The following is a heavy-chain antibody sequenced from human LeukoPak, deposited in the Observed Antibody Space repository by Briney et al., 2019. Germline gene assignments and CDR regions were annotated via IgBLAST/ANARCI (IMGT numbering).Heavy chain of an antibody. J-gene: IGHJ4*02. CDR2: IYTSGST. CDR1: GGSISSGSYY. CDR3: ARGGTMVRGVMGY. V-gene: IGHV4-61*02. D-gene: IGHD3-10*01. Sequence: SETLSLTCTVSGGSISSGSYYWSWIRQPAGKGLEWIGRIYTSGSTNYNPSLKSRVTISVDTSKNQFSLKLSSVTAADTAVYYCARGGTMVRGVMGYWGQGTLVTVSS.